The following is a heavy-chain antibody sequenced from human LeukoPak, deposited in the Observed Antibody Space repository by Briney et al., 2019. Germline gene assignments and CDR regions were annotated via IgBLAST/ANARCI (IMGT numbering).Heavy chain of an antibody. CDR1: GYSISSGYY. Sequence: PSETLSLTCTVSGYSISSGYYWGWIRQPPGKGLEWIGSIYHSGSTYYNPSLKSRVTISVDTSKNQFSLKLSSVTAADTAVYYCARAPYSSGPAYYFDYWGQGTLVTVSS. CDR2: IYHSGST. CDR3: ARAPYSSGPAYYFDY. J-gene: IGHJ4*02. V-gene: IGHV4-38-2*02. D-gene: IGHD6-19*01.